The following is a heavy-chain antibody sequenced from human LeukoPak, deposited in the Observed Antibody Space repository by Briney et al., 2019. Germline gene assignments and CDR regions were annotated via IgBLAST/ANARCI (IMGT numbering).Heavy chain of an antibody. Sequence: ASLKASCKASGYTLTSYDITGVRQATGQGLEWIGWMNPNRGNTGYAPQFQSIVTTTQNTSTSTAYLGRSSLRSQDTALYSSARALFDYVWGSYRYTDWGQGTLVTVSS. CDR1: GYTLTSYD. CDR2: MNPNRGNT. CDR3: ARALFDYVWGSYRYTD. D-gene: IGHD3-16*02. J-gene: IGHJ4*02. V-gene: IGHV1-8*01.